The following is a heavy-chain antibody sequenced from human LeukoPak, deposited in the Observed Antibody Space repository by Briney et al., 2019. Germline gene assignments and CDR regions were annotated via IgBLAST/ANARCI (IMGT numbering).Heavy chain of an antibody. CDR3: ARDDSSWYYFDY. V-gene: IGHV3-30*12. CDR2: ISYDGSNK. D-gene: IGHD6-13*01. Sequence: PGGSLRLSCAASASRFAFNSYGIHWVRQAPGKGLEWVALISYDGSNKYYADSVKGRFTISRDNSKDTLYLQMNSLRAEDTAVYYCARDDSSWYYFDYWGQGTLVTVSS. CDR1: ASRFAFNSYG. J-gene: IGHJ4*02.